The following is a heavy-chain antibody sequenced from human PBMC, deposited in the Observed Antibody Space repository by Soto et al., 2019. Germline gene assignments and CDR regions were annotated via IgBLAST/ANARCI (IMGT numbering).Heavy chain of an antibody. J-gene: IGHJ5*02. CDR3: ARVGPWVPYYYDSSPYTFENWFDP. CDR1: GFTFSGYY. V-gene: IGHV4-38-2*01. D-gene: IGHD3-22*01. CDR2: IYHGGST. Sequence: GSLRLSCAASGFTFSGYYWGWLRQPPGKGLEWIGSIYHGGSTYYNPSLNSRVTLSIDMTNNHVSLILNSVTAADTAVYYCARVGPWVPYYYDSSPYTFENWFDPWGQGTLVTVSS.